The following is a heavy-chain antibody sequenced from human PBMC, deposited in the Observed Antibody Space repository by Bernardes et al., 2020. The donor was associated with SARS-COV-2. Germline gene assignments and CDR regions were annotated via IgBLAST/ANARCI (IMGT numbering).Heavy chain of an antibody. D-gene: IGHD6-13*01. CDR2: INPNSGGT. J-gene: IGHJ4*02. CDR1: GYTFTGYY. CDR3: ARTGLMAAAAAFFDY. V-gene: IGHV1-2*06. Sequence: ASVKVSCKASGYTFTGYYMHWVRQAPGQGLEWMGRINPNSGGTNYAQKFQGRVTMTRDNAKNSLFLQMNSLRPEDTAVYYCARTGLMAAAAAFFDYWGQGALVTVSS.